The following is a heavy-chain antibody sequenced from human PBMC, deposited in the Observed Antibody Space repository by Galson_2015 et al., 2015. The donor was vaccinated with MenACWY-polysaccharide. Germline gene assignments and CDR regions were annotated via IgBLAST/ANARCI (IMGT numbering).Heavy chain of an antibody. CDR2: ISGSGGSP. Sequence: SLRLSCAASGFTFSNHAMTWVRQAPGRGLEWVSAISGSGGSPYYADSVKGRFTTSGDNSKNKLYLQMNSLRVEDTAVYYCANRLVEALYWGQGTLVTVSS. D-gene: IGHD1-26*01. V-gene: IGHV3-23*01. CDR1: GFTFSNHA. J-gene: IGHJ4*02. CDR3: ANRLVEALY.